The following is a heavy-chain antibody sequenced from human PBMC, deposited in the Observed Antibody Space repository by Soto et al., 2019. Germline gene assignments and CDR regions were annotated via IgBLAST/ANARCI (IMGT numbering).Heavy chain of an antibody. Sequence: SETLSLTCTVSGGSISSYYWSWIRQPPGKGLEWIGYIYYSGSTNYNPSLKSRVTISVDTSKNQFSLKLSSVTAADTAVYYCARENGYSYGRRPHIYYYCGMDVWGQGTTVTVSS. V-gene: IGHV4-59*01. CDR1: GGSISSYY. J-gene: IGHJ6*02. CDR3: ARENGYSYGRRPHIYYYCGMDV. CDR2: IYYSGST. D-gene: IGHD5-18*01.